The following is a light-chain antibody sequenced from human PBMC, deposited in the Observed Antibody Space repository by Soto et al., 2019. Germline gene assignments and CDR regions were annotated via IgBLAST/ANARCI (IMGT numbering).Light chain of an antibody. CDR1: QDIDNF. CDR2: ATS. J-gene: IGKJ3*01. CDR3: QQLTRGPFFFI. V-gene: IGKV1-9*01. Sequence: DIQLTQSPSFLSASVGDRVTITCRASQDIDNFAAWYQQKPGKPPNLLIYATSLLQTGVPPRFSGRGSGTEFSLTINGLQPEDFATYYCQQLTRGPFFFIFGPGT.